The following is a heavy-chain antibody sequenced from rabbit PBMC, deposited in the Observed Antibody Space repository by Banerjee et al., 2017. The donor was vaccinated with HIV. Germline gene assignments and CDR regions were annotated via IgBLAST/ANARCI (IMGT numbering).Heavy chain of an antibody. V-gene: IGHV1S43*01. Sequence: QQQLEESGGGLVKPGGTLTLTCKASGIDFSNHYYMCWVRQAPGKGLELIGCIYTTDGSTWYASWVNGRFTISRSTSLNTVDLKMTSLTAADTATYFCARDLAGVAGWNFNLWGPGTLVTVS. CDR2: IYTTDGST. CDR1: GIDFSNHYY. J-gene: IGHJ4*01. D-gene: IGHD4-1*01. CDR3: ARDLAGVAGWNFNL.